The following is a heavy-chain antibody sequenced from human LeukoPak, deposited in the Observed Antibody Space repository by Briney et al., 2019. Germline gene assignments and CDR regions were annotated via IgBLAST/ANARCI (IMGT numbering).Heavy chain of an antibody. CDR2: ISAGGGST. D-gene: IGHD6-13*01. CDR1: GLTFSDYS. CDR3: AKDAAGPEY. J-gene: IGHJ4*02. Sequence: GGSLRLSCVASGLTFSDYSMTWVRQAPGKGLFWVSGISAGGGSTYYADSVKGRFTISRDNSRNTLYLQMNSLRAEDTAVYYCAKDAAGPEYWGQGTLVTVSS. V-gene: IGHV3-23*01.